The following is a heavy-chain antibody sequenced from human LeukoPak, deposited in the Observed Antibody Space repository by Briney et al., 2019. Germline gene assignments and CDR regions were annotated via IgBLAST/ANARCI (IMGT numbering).Heavy chain of an antibody. V-gene: IGHV3-48*03. CDR3: ERILRDMSHGDYVHGGFDY. CDR1: GFTFSSYE. Sequence: GGSLRLSCAASGFTFSSYEMNWVHQAPGKGLEWVSYISSSGSTIYYADSVKGRFTISRDNAKNSLYLQMNSLRAEDTAVYYCERILRDMSHGDYVHGGFDYWGEGSLVTVSS. J-gene: IGHJ4*02. D-gene: IGHD4-17*01. CDR2: ISSSGSTI.